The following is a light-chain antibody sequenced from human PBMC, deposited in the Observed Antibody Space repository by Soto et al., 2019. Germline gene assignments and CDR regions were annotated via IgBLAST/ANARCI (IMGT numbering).Light chain of an antibody. CDR2: GAS. V-gene: IGKV3-15*01. Sequence: EIVMTQSPATLSVSPGERATLSCRDSQSVSSNLAWYQQKPGQAPRLLIYGASTRATGIPARFSGSGSGTDFTLTISSLQSEDFAVYYCQHYNNWPRTFGQGTKVEIK. CDR3: QHYNNWPRT. CDR1: QSVSSN. J-gene: IGKJ1*01.